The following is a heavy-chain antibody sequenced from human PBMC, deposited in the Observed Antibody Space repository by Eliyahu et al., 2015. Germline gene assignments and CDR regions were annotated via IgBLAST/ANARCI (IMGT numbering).Heavy chain of an antibody. CDR3: AKIAVSGPEDY. CDR2: IKQDGSEK. D-gene: IGHD6-19*01. V-gene: IGHV3-7*02. J-gene: IGHJ4*02. Sequence: EVQLVESGGGLVQPGGSLXLSCAAXGXIFSNYWXXWVXQAPGKGLEWVANIKQDGSEKYYLDSVKGRFTISRDNAKSSLYLQMNSLRGEDTAVYYCAKIAVSGPEDYWGQGTLVIVSS. CDR1: GXIFSNYW.